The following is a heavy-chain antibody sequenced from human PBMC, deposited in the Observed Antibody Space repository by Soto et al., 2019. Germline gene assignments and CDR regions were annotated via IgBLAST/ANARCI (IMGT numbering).Heavy chain of an antibody. Sequence: QVQLVQSGAEVKKPGASVRVSCKASGYTFTSYGISWVRQAPGQGLEWMAWISAYNGNTNYAQKLQGRLTMTTDTSTSTDYMELRSLRSDDTAVYFCARGKPITLSVAGGALDYWGQGTLVTVSS. V-gene: IGHV1-18*01. J-gene: IGHJ4*02. CDR3: ARGKPITLSVAGGALDY. CDR1: GYTFTSYG. D-gene: IGHD6-19*01. CDR2: ISAYNGNT.